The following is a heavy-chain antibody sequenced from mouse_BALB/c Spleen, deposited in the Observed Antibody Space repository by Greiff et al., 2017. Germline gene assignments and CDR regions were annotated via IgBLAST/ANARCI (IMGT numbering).Heavy chain of an antibody. CDR3: ARGHRYDARGPYYYAMDY. Sequence: VQLVESGPGLVAPSQSLSITCTVSGFSLTGYGVNWVRQPPGKGLEWLGMIWGDGSTDYNSALKSRLSISKDNSKSQVFLKMNSLQTDDTARYYCARGHRYDARGPYYYAMDYWGQGTSVTVSS. CDR1: GFSLTGYG. V-gene: IGHV2-6-7*01. J-gene: IGHJ4*01. CDR2: IWGDGST. D-gene: IGHD2-14*01.